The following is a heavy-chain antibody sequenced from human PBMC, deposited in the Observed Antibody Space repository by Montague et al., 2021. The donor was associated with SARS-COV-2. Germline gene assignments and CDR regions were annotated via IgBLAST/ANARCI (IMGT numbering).Heavy chain of an antibody. D-gene: IGHD3-10*01. V-gene: IGHV3-74*01. J-gene: IGHJ3*01. CDR2: INGEDTYV. CDR3: ARLGPGTAFEL. CDR1: GFTFSLYW. Sequence: SLRLSCAASGFTFSLYWMHWVRQAPGRGLVWVSRINGEDTYVNYADSVKGRLTISRDNSKSTLFLHMNSLRVDDTAVYYCARLGPGTAFELWGQGTVVTVSP.